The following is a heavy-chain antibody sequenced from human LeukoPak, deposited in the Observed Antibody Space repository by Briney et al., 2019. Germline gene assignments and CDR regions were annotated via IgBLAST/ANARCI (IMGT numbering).Heavy chain of an antibody. J-gene: IGHJ6*03. CDR1: GASLSSHY. CDR3: AKGLRRDEYYYYYMDG. Sequence: PSETLSLTRFVSGASLSSHYWHWLRQPAGGRLLCLGRFQHSGNISYNPSLKSRLTLSVDRPKTQFSLKLTSVPAADTCVFFCAKGLRRDEYYYYYMDGGGKGSTVTVSS. CDR2: FQHSGNI. V-gene: IGHV4-4*07. D-gene: IGHD2/OR15-2a*01.